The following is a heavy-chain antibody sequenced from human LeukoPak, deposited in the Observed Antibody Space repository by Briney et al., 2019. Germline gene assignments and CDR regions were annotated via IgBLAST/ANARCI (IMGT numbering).Heavy chain of an antibody. D-gene: IGHD3-22*01. CDR1: GFTFSSYW. CDR2: INSDGSST. J-gene: IGHJ3*02. CDR3: ATDILPYYYDSSGSGAFDI. V-gene: IGHV3-74*01. Sequence: PGGSLRLSCAASGFTFSSYWMHWVRQAPGKGLVWVSRINSDGSSTSYADSVKGRFTISRDNAKNTLYLQMNSLRAEDTAVYYCATDILPYYYDSSGSGAFDIWGQGTMVTVSS.